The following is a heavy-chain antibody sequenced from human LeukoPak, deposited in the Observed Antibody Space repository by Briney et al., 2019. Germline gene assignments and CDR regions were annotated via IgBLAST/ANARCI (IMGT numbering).Heavy chain of an antibody. CDR3: ARAFSRLTNPYYYYYGMDV. V-gene: IGHV3-30-3*01. J-gene: IGHJ6*02. Sequence: GSLGLSCAASGFTFSSYAMHWVRQAPGKGLEWVAVISYDGSNKYYADSVKGRFTISRDNSKNTLYLQMNSLRAEDTAVYYCARAFSRLTNPYYYYYGMDVWGQGTTVTVSS. CDR1: GFTFSSYA. CDR2: ISYDGSNK. D-gene: IGHD3-3*02.